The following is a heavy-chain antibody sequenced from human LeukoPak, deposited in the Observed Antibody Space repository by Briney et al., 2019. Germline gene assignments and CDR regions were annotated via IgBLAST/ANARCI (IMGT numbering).Heavy chain of an antibody. CDR1: GYTFTSYG. Sequence: RASVKVSCKASGYTFTSYGINWVRQAPGQGREWVGCISAYNGKTNYAQKFKDRVIMSTDTSTSTAYMELRSLRSDDTAVYYCARGGGKDYGGYVLYYYYMDVWGKGSTVTVSS. V-gene: IGHV1-18*01. J-gene: IGHJ6*03. CDR3: ARGGGKDYGGYVLYYYYMDV. CDR2: ISAYNGKT. D-gene: IGHD4-17*01.